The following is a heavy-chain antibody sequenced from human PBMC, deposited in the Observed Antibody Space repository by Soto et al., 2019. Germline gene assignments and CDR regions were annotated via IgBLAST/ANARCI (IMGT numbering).Heavy chain of an antibody. CDR3: ARTTYGSGSYYTDWYFDL. J-gene: IGHJ2*01. CDR2: INSDGSST. Sequence: EVQLVESGGGLVQPGGSLRLSCAASGFTFSSYWMHWVRQAPGKGLVWVSRINSDGSSTSYADSVKGRFTISRDNAKNTLYLQMNSLRAEDTAVYYCARTTYGSGSYYTDWYFDLWGRGTLVTVSS. V-gene: IGHV3-74*01. CDR1: GFTFSSYW. D-gene: IGHD3-10*01.